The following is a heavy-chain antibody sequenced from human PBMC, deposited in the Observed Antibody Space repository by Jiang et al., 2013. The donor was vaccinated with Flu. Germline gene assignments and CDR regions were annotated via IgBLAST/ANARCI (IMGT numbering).Heavy chain of an antibody. CDR2: IYNDGST. CDR3: ARDSYSTY. Sequence: SSIYNDGSTHYADSVKGRFTISRDNSKNTLYLQMNSLRSEDTAVYYCARDSYSTYWGQGTLVTVSS. J-gene: IGHJ4*02. D-gene: IGHD2-21*01. V-gene: IGHV3-53*05.